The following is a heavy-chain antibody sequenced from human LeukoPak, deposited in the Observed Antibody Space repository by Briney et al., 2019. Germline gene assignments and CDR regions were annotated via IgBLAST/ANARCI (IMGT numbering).Heavy chain of an antibody. CDR1: GGSISSYY. D-gene: IGHD1-7*01. V-gene: IGHV4-59*12. CDR3: ARRVAGAGTSYFDL. Sequence: PSETLSLTCTVSGGSISSYYWSWIRQPPGRGLEWIGYIHQSGNTYYNPSLQSRVTISIDTSKNHYSLNLTSVTAADTAVYFCARRVAGAGTSYFDLWGQGTPVTVSS. CDR2: IHQSGNT. J-gene: IGHJ4*02.